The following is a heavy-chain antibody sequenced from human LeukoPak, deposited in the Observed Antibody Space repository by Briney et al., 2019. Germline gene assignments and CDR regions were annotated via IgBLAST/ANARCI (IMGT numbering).Heavy chain of an antibody. Sequence: SETLSLTCTVSGGSISSSSYYWGWIRQPPGKGLEWIGSIYYSGSTYYNPSLKRRVTISVDTSKNQFSLKLSCVSAAGTAIYYCARLGVAAAPPHYWGQGTLFTVSP. CDR2: IYYSGST. D-gene: IGHD6-13*01. CDR1: GGSISSSSYY. J-gene: IGHJ4*02. V-gene: IGHV4-39*01. CDR3: ARLGVAAAPPHY.